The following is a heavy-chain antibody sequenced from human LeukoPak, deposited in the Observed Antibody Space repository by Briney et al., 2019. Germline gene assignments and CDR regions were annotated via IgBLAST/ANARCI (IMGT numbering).Heavy chain of an antibody. CDR1: GFNFSSYY. D-gene: IGHD3-16*01. CDR2: IKQDGNEK. CDR3: ARWSYAFDY. Sequence: GESLKISCAVSGFNFSSYYMSWVRQAPGKGLEWVANIKQDGNEKFYVDSVKGRFTISRDNAKNSLYLQMNSLRADDTAVYYCARWSYAFDYWGQGTLVTVSS. J-gene: IGHJ4*02. V-gene: IGHV3-7*01.